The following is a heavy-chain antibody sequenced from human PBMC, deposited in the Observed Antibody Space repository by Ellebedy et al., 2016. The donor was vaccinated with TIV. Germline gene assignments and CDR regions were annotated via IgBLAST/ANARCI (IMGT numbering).Heavy chain of an antibody. V-gene: IGHV1-46*01. D-gene: IGHD3-22*01. Sequence: ASVKVSCXASGYTFTSYYMHWMRQAPGQGLEWMGIINPSGGSTSYAQKFQGRVTMTRDTSTSTVYMELSSLRSEDTAVYYCARDLHDSSGYYYVGAPFDYWGQGTLVTVSS. J-gene: IGHJ4*02. CDR1: GYTFTSYY. CDR3: ARDLHDSSGYYYVGAPFDY. CDR2: INPSGGST.